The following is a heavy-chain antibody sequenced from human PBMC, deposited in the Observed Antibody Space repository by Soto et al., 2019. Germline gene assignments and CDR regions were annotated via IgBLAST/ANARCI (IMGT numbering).Heavy chain of an antibody. CDR2: ISYDGSNK. Sequence: GGSLRLSCAASGFTFSSYGMHWVRQAPGKGLEWVAVISYDGSNKYYADSVKGRFTISRDNSKNTLYLQMNSLRAEDTAVYYCAKSQDLVVVPAAIGYWGQGTLVTVSS. D-gene: IGHD2-2*02. J-gene: IGHJ4*02. CDR3: AKSQDLVVVPAAIGY. V-gene: IGHV3-30*18. CDR1: GFTFSSYG.